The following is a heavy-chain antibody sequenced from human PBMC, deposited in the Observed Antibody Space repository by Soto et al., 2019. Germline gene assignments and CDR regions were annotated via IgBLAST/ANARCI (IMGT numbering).Heavy chain of an antibody. D-gene: IGHD6-6*01. CDR3: ARRGGSSSGYYYYAMDV. CDR2: IYSNGAT. CDR1: RDSMNSGGYC. Sequence: SDTLSLTCRVSRDSMNSGGYCWSLIRQHPGKGLEWIGYIYSNGATYYNPSLKSRVTISVDTSKTQFSLNLTSVTAADTAVYYCARRGGSSSGYYYYAMDVWGQGTTVTVSS. V-gene: IGHV4-31*03. J-gene: IGHJ6*02.